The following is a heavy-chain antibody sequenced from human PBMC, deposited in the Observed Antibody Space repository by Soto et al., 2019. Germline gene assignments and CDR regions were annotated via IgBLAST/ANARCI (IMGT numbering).Heavy chain of an antibody. CDR3: ARERKFDFWRKGLDV. CDR2: MDPNSGST. J-gene: IGHJ6*02. CDR1: GYTFTSYD. D-gene: IGHD3-3*01. Sequence: QAQLVQSGAEVKKPGASVKVSCKASGYTFTSYDINWVRQAPGQGLEWLGWMDPNSGSTGYAQNFQGRVTMTRNISTNTAHMGRSSLRSEDTAVYYCARERKFDFWRKGLDVWGQGTTVTVSS. V-gene: IGHV1-8*01.